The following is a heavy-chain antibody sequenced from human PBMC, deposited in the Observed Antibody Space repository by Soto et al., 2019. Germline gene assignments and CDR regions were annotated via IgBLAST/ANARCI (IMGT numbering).Heavy chain of an antibody. J-gene: IGHJ4*02. CDR1: GGSVTNSSYY. CDR3: VSQRTTVINQAYFDY. Sequence: PSETLSLTCTVSGGSVTNSSYYWGWIRQSPGKGLEWIGSVYYRGRSYSKSSVKSRVTISVDTSKNQFSLNLNSVNASDTAVYFCVSQRTTVINQAYFDYWGPGALVTFSS. CDR2: VYYRGRS. D-gene: IGHD4-4*01. V-gene: IGHV4-39*01.